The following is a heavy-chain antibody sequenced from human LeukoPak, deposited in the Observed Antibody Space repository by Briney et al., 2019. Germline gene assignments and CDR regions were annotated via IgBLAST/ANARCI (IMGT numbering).Heavy chain of an antibody. Sequence: GGSLRLSCAASGFTFSSYVMNWVRQAPGKGLEWVSVISGGGGTTYCADSVKGRFTISRDNSKNTLYLQMNSLRAEDTAIYYCGRLASATDYWGQGTLVTVSS. CDR3: GRLASATDY. V-gene: IGHV3-23*01. D-gene: IGHD5-24*01. J-gene: IGHJ4*02. CDR1: GFTFSSYV. CDR2: ISGGGGTT.